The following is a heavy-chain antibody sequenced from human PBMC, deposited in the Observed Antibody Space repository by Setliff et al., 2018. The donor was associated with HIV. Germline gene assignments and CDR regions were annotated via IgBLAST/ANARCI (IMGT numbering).Heavy chain of an antibody. J-gene: IGHJ4*02. D-gene: IGHD1-26*01. V-gene: IGHV4-34*01. CDR3: ARGKGGLVGPAEFDY. CDR1: GGSSSGYH. Sequence: KTSETLSLTCAVYGGSSSGYHWNWIRQFPGKGLEWIGEINHTGNTQYNPSLKSRVTMSEETSKNQFSPKLKSVTAADTAIYFCARGKGGLVGPAEFDYWGPGTLVTVSS. CDR2: INHTGNT.